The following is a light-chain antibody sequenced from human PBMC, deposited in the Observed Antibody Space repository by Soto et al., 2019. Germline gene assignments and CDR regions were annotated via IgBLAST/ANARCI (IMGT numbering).Light chain of an antibody. V-gene: IGLV1-40*01. CDR2: GNS. Sequence: QSVLTEPPSVSESPGQRVTISCTGSSSNIGAGYDVHWYQQLPGTAPKLLIYGNSNRPSGVPDRFSGSKSGTSASLAITGLQAEDEADYYCQSYRVFGTGTKVTVL. CDR1: SSNIGAGYD. CDR3: QSYRV. J-gene: IGLJ1*01.